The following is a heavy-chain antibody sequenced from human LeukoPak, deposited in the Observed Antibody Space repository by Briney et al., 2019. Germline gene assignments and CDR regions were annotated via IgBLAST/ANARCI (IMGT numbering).Heavy chain of an antibody. D-gene: IGHD1-14*01. CDR3: AREYKVDWFDR. Sequence: PGGSLRLSCAASGFTFSDHYMDWVRQAPGKGLEWVGRTRNNANSYTTEYAASVKGRFTISRDDSKNSLYLQMSSLKTEDTAVYYSAREYKVDWFDRWGQGTLVTVSS. CDR1: GFTFSDHY. J-gene: IGHJ5*02. V-gene: IGHV3-72*01. CDR2: TRNNANSYTT.